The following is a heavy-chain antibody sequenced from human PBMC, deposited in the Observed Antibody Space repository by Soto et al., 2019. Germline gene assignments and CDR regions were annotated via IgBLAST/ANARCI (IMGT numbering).Heavy chain of an antibody. V-gene: IGHV3-23*01. CDR1: GFTFSSYP. CDR3: AKDDQPTSYDFWSGLLYYFDY. Sequence: GGSLRLSCAASGFTFSSYPMSWGRQAPGKGLEWVSAISGSGGSTYYADSVKGRFTISRDNSKNTLYLQMNSLRAEDTAVYYCAKDDQPTSYDFWSGLLYYFDYWGQGT. CDR2: ISGSGGST. D-gene: IGHD3-3*01. J-gene: IGHJ4*02.